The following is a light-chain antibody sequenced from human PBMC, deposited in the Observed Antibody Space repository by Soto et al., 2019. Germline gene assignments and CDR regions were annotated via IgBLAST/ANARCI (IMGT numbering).Light chain of an antibody. J-gene: IGLJ2*01. Sequence: QSVLTQPASVSGSPGQSITISCTGTSSDVGGYNYVSWYQQHPGKVPKLIINDVSHRPSGVSNRFSGSKFGNTASLTISGLQAEDEADYYCSSYTDSTLELFGGGTQLTVL. CDR1: SSDVGGYNY. CDR2: DVS. V-gene: IGLV2-14*03. CDR3: SSYTDSTLEL.